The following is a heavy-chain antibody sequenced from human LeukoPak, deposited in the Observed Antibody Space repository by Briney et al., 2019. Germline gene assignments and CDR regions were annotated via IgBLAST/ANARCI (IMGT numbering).Heavy chain of an antibody. J-gene: IGHJ4*02. CDR2: IYTSGST. D-gene: IGHD3-3*01. CDR3: AREGIFGVVVIARPFDY. CDR1: GGSISSYY. Sequence: SETLSLTCTVSGGSISSYYWSWIRQPAGKGLEWIGRIYTSGSTNYNPSLKSRVTISVDKSKNQFSLKLSSVTAADTAVYYCAREGIFGVVVIARPFDYWGQGTLVTVSS. V-gene: IGHV4-4*07.